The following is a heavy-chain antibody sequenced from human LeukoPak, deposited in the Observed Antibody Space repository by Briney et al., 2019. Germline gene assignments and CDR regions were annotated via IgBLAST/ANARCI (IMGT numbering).Heavy chain of an antibody. CDR3: ARDPAAAGYLSWFDP. V-gene: IGHV4-39*07. J-gene: IGHJ5*02. D-gene: IGHD6-13*01. CDR2: IYYSGST. CDR1: GASISSTTYY. Sequence: SETLSLTCTVSGASISSTTYYWGWIRQPPRKGLEWIASIYYSGSTYYNPSLKSRVTISVDTSKDQFSLKLSSVTAADTAVYYCARDPAAAGYLSWFDPWGQGTLVTVSS.